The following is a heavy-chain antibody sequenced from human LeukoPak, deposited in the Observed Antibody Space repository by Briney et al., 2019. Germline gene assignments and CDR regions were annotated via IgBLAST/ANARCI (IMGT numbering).Heavy chain of an antibody. V-gene: IGHV3-30*18. Sequence: GGSLRLSCAASGFTFSSYGMHWVRQAPGKGLEWVAVISYDGSNKYYADSVKGRFTISRDNSKNTLYLQMNSLRAEDTAVYYCANLMPFSSSWYEYYYYGMDVWGQGTTVTVSS. CDR1: GFTFSSYG. CDR3: ANLMPFSSSWYEYYYYGMDV. CDR2: ISYDGSNK. D-gene: IGHD6-13*01. J-gene: IGHJ6*02.